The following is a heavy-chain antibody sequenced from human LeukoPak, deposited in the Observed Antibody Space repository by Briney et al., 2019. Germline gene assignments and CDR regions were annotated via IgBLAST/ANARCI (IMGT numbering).Heavy chain of an antibody. Sequence: SVKVSSKASGYTFTGYYMHWVRQAPGQGLEWMGWINPNSGGTNYAQKFQGRVTMTRDTSISTAFMELSRLRSDDTAVYYCARDGSQLLWFGELSPPFIWGTSRYFDYWGQGTLVTVSS. V-gene: IGHV1-2*02. J-gene: IGHJ4*02. D-gene: IGHD3-10*01. CDR1: GYTFTGYY. CDR3: ARDGSQLLWFGELSPPFIWGTSRYFDY. CDR2: INPNSGGT.